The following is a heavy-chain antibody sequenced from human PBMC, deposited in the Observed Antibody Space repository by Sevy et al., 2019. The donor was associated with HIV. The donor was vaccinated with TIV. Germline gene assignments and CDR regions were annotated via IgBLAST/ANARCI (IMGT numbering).Heavy chain of an antibody. D-gene: IGHD2-2*01. J-gene: IGHJ6*02. V-gene: IGHV3-7*01. CDR1: GFTFSSYW. Sequence: GGSLRLSCAASGFTFSSYWMSWVRQAPGKGLEWVANIKQDGSEKYYVGSVKGRFTISRDNAKNSLYLQMNSLRAEDTAVYYCARDRYCSSTSCYSDWYYYYYYGMDVWGQGTTVTVSS. CDR3: ARDRYCSSTSCYSDWYYYYYYGMDV. CDR2: IKQDGSEK.